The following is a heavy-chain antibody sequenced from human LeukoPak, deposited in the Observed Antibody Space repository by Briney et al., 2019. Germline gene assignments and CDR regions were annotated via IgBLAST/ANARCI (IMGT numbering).Heavy chain of an antibody. J-gene: IGHJ6*04. D-gene: IGHD3-10*01. CDR3: AKDNYYGSGSYYSFLYGMDV. CDR1: GFTFSGYG. CDR2: ISYDGSNK. Sequence: GRSLRLSCAASGFTFSGYGMHWVRQAPGKGLEWVAVISYDGSNKYYADSVKGRFTISRDNSKNTLYLQMNSLRAEDTAVYYCAKDNYYGSGSYYSFLYGMDVWGKGTTVTVSS. V-gene: IGHV3-30*18.